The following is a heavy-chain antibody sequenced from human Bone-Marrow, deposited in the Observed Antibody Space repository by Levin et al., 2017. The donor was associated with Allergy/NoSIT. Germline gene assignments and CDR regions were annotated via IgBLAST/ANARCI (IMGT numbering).Heavy chain of an antibody. CDR1: GFKFADFA. CDR3: AKRNGDQPFFDY. D-gene: IGHD4-17*01. J-gene: IGHJ4*02. Sequence: PGGSLRLSCAASGFKFADFAMYWVRQAPGQGLEYVSGLTGNSVDTAYADSVRGRFTISRDNAKNSLYLQMNSLRTEDTALYYCAKRNGDQPFFDYWGQGTLVTVSS. V-gene: IGHV3-9*01. CDR2: LTGNSVDT.